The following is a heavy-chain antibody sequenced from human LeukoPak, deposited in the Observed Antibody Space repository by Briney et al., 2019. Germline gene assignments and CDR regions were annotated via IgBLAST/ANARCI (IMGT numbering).Heavy chain of an antibody. Sequence: GGSLRLSCAASGFTFSSYSMNWVRQAPGKGLEWVSSISSSSSYIYYADSVKGRFTISRDNAKNSLYLQMNSLGAEDTAVYYCARLGDSSGYSTTDYWGQGTLVTVSS. CDR1: GFTFSSYS. CDR3: ARLGDSSGYSTTDY. CDR2: ISSSSSYI. D-gene: IGHD3-22*01. J-gene: IGHJ4*02. V-gene: IGHV3-21*01.